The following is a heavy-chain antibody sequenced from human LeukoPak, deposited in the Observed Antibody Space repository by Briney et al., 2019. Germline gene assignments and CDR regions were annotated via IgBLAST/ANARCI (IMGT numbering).Heavy chain of an antibody. CDR1: GFNFRNYA. V-gene: IGHV3-64D*06. CDR3: AKPARGSGIQDGFDS. J-gene: IGHJ4*02. CDR2: MSVVTDRT. D-gene: IGHD3-10*01. Sequence: GWSLTLSCSASGFNFRNYAMHWVRQAPGKGLEYVSAMSVVTDRTFYADSVMGRFTISRDNSANTLYLQMSSLRPEDTAAYYCAKPARGSGIQDGFDSWGQGTLVTVSS.